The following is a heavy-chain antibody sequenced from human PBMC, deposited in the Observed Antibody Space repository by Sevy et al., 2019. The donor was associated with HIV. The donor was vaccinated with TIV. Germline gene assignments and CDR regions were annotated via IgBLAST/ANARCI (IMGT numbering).Heavy chain of an antibody. J-gene: IGHJ4*02. CDR3: ARDFTIFGVVSGIDY. CDR1: GFTFRSYS. CDR2: ISDDSRYI. Sequence: GGSLRLSCAASGFTFRSYSMSWVRQAPGKGLEWLSSISDDSRYIYYSDSVKGRFTISRANAKSSLYLQMNSLRVEDTAIYYCARDFTIFGVVSGIDYWGQGNLVTVSS. V-gene: IGHV3-21*01. D-gene: IGHD3-3*01.